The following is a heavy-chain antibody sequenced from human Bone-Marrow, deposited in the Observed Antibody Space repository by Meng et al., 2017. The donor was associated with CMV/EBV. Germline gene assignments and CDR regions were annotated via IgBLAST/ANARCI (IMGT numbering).Heavy chain of an antibody. CDR3: ARQRWIQLWAPYCGGDCYLNWFDP. D-gene: IGHD2-21*01. CDR1: GGSITSSSYY. J-gene: IGHJ5*02. Sequence: GSLRLSCTVSGGSITSSSYYWGWIRQPPGKGLEWIGEIHHSGSTYYNPSLKSRVTIPVDTSKNQFSLKLSSVTAADTAVYYCARQRWIQLWAPYCGGDCYLNWFDPWGQGTLVTVSS. CDR2: IHHSGST. V-gene: IGHV4-39*01.